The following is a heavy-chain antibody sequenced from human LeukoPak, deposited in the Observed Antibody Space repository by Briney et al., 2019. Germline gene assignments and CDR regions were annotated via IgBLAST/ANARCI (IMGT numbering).Heavy chain of an antibody. CDR3: ARLLQVPAGYYYGMDV. D-gene: IGHD2-2*01. J-gene: IGHJ6*02. CDR2: IYPGDSDT. CDR1: GYSFTSYW. Sequence: GSLKISCKGSGYSFTSYWIGWVRQMPGKGLEWMGIIYPGDSDTRYSPSLQGQVTISADKSISTAYLQWSSLKASDTAMYYCARLLQVPAGYYYGMDVWGQGTTVTVSS. V-gene: IGHV5-51*01.